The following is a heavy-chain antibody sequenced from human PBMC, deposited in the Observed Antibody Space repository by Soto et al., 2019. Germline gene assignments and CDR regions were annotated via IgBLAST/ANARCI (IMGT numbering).Heavy chain of an antibody. CDR1: GFPFSRYG. D-gene: IGHD2-21*02. CDR2: ISYDESEK. J-gene: IGHJ4*02. V-gene: IGHV3-30*18. Sequence: QVLLVESGGGVVQPGRSLRLSCAASGFPFSRYGMNWVRQAPGKGLEWVAVISYDESEKYYADSVKGRFTISRDNSKNTLYLQMNSLRPEDTAVYYCAKGAGFVVVTANLDYWGQGTLVTVSS. CDR3: AKGAGFVVVTANLDY.